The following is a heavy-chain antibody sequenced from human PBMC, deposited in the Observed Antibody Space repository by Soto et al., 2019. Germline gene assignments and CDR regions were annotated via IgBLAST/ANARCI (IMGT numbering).Heavy chain of an antibody. D-gene: IGHD4-17*01. V-gene: IGHV4-4*07. CDR3: ARGPGGFGDFSLEY. CDR2: IYSGGST. Sequence: QVQLQESGPGLVKPSETLSLTCTVSGGSINSYYWSWIRQPAGKGLEWIGRIYSGGSTNYNPSLKSRVTMSVDTSKNQFSLKVTSVAAADTAVYYCARGPGGFGDFSLEYWGQGTLVTVAP. J-gene: IGHJ4*02. CDR1: GGSINSYY.